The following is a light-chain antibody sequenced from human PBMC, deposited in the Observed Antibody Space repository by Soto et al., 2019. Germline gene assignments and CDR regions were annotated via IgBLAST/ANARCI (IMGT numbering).Light chain of an antibody. CDR2: KVS. CDR1: QSLVYSDGNTY. Sequence: DVVMTQSPLSLPVTLGQPASISCRSSQSLVYSDGNTYLNWFQQRPGQSPRRLIYKVSTRDSGVPDRFSGSGSGTDFTLKISRVEAEDVGVYYCMQGTHWPPHRVQGTFGQGTKVEIK. CDR3: MQGTHWPPHRVQGT. V-gene: IGKV2-30*01. J-gene: IGKJ1*01.